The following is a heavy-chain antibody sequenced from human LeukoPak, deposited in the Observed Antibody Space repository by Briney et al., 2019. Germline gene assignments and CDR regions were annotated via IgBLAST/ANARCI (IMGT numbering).Heavy chain of an antibody. CDR2: IYPGDSDT. D-gene: IGHD3-3*02. J-gene: IGHJ5*02. CDR3: ARLNPISIRNLRRAAYNWFDH. Sequence: GESQITCKTCGVYIFTSDLSGLLNQMPGKGLECMGIIYPGDSDTRYSPSFQGQVTISADKSISAAYQQWSSLKASDTAMYYRARLNPISIRNLRRAAYNWFDHWGQGTLVTVSS. CDR1: GVYIFTSDL. V-gene: IGHV5-51*07.